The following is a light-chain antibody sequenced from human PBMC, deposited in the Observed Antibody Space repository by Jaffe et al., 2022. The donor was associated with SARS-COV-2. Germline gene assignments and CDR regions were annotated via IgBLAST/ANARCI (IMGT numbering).Light chain of an antibody. CDR1: SSDVGGYNY. CDR3: SSYAGSNNFGFP. J-gene: IGLJ3*02. V-gene: IGLV2-8*01. CDR2: EVS. Sequence: QSALTQPPSASGSPGQSVTISCTGTSSDVGGYNYVSWYQQHPGKAPKLMIYEVSKRPSGVPDRFSGSKSGNTASLTVSGLQAEDEADYYCSSYAGSNNFGFPFGGGTKLTVL.